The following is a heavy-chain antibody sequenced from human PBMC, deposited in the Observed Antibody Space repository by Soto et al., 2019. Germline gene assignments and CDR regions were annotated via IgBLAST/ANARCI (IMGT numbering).Heavy chain of an antibody. V-gene: IGHV2-5*02. CDR2: IYWDDDK. CDR1: GFSLSSRGVG. CDR3: AHLMITYGGVGGEDAVDF. Sequence: QITLKESGPTMVKPRQTLTLTCTFSGFSLSSRGVGVGWIRQPPGKALEWLAVIYWDDDKRYSPSLQSRLTITKDTSKNQVVLTMTNSDPVDTATYYCAHLMITYGGVGGEDAVDFWGQGTMVTISP. J-gene: IGHJ3*01. D-gene: IGHD3-16*01.